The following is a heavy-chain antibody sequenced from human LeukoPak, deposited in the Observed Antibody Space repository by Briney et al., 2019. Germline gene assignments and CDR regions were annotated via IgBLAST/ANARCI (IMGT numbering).Heavy chain of an antibody. CDR3: ARAGLRVTMVRRSYFGY. Sequence: SETLSLTCAVYGGSFSGYYWSWIRQPPGKGLEWIGEINHSGSTNYNPSLKSRVTISVDTSKNQFSLKLSSVTAADTAVYYCARAGLRVTMVRRSYFGYWGQGTLVTVSS. D-gene: IGHD3-10*01. J-gene: IGHJ4*02. CDR2: INHSGST. V-gene: IGHV4-34*01. CDR1: GGSFSGYY.